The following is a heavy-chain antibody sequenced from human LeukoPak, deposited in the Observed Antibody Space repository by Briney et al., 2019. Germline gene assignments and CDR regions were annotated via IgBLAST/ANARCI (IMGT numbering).Heavy chain of an antibody. D-gene: IGHD5-18*01. V-gene: IGHV1-2*02. CDR2: INPNSGGT. J-gene: IGHJ4*02. CDR3: ARLMQLWKTADDY. CDR1: GYTFTGDY. Sequence: GASVKVSCKASGYTFTGDYMHWVRQAPGQGREWMGWINPNSGGTNYAQKFQGRVTMTRDTSISTAYMELSRLRSDDTAVYYCARLMQLWKTADDYWGQGTLVTVSS.